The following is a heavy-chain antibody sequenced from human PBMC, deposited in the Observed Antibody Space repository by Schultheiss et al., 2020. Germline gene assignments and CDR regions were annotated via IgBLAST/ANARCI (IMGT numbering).Heavy chain of an antibody. V-gene: IGHV3-53*01. Sequence: GGSLRLSCAASGFTVSSNYMSWVRQAPGKGLEWVSTIDTTGDTYYSDSVKGRFTISRENANNSLYLQMISLRAEDTAVYYCAREGSSGWYARGWFDPWGQGTLVTVSS. J-gene: IGHJ5*02. CDR2: IDTTGDT. CDR1: GFTVSSNY. CDR3: AREGSSGWYARGWFDP. D-gene: IGHD6-19*01.